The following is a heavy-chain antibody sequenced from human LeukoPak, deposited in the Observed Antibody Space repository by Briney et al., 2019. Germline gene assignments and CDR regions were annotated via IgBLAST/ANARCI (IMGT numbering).Heavy chain of an antibody. V-gene: IGHV4-59*01. J-gene: IGHJ3*02. D-gene: IGHD3-10*01. CDR3: ARDNGSGLDDAFDI. Sequence: SETLSLTCTVSGGSISSYYWSWIRQPPGKGLEWIGYIYYSGSTNYNPSLKSRVTISVDTSKNQISLKLSSVTAADTAVYYCARDNGSGLDDAFDIWGQGTMVTVSS. CDR1: GGSISSYY. CDR2: IYYSGST.